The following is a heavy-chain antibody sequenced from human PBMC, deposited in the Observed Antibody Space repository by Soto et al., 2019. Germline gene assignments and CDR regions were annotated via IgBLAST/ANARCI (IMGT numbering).Heavy chain of an antibody. CDR1: GYTFTSYY. D-gene: IGHD3-22*01. J-gene: IGHJ4*02. V-gene: IGHV1-2*02. Sequence: GASVKVSCKASGYTFTSYYMHWVRQAPGQGLEWMGWINPNSGGTNYAQKFQGRVTMTRDTSISTAYMELSRLRSDDTAVYYCARVHYYDSRGYSLNYWGQGTLVTVSS. CDR3: ARVHYYDSRGYSLNY. CDR2: INPNSGGT.